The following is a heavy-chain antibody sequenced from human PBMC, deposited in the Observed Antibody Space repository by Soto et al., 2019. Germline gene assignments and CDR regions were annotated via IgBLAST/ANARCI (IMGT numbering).Heavy chain of an antibody. CDR1: GFTFSNYA. Sequence: EVQLLESGGGLILPGGSLRLSCAASGFTFSNYAMSWVRQAPGKGPEWVSVISDGGGTTYYADSVKGRFTISRDSSKNTLYLQMNSLRAEDTAVYYCAKSVFAMMIALCFDFWGQGALVTVSS. CDR2: ISDGGGTT. CDR3: AKSVFAMMIALCFDF. D-gene: IGHD3-22*01. J-gene: IGHJ4*02. V-gene: IGHV3-23*01.